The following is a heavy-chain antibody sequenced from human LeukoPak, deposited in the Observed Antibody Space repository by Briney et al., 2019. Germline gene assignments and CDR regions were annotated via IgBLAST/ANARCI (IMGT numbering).Heavy chain of an antibody. D-gene: IGHD5-18*01. CDR1: GFTFSSYS. V-gene: IGHV3-23*01. CDR2: ISGSGGST. J-gene: IGHJ4*02. Sequence: GGSLRRSCAASGFTFSSYSMSWVRQAPGKGLEWVSAISGSGGSTYYADSVKGRFTISRDNSKNTLYLQMNSLRAEDTAVYYCAKGYSYATLGFDYWGQGTLVTVSS. CDR3: AKGYSYATLGFDY.